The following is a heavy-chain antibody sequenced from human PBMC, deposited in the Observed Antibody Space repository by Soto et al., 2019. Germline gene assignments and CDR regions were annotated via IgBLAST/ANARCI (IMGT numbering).Heavy chain of an antibody. J-gene: IGHJ5*02. V-gene: IGHV3-7*05. D-gene: IGHD6-19*01. CDR3: AGGSGWISDT. CDR2: IKDDGGDE. CDR1: GFTFSPYW. Sequence: EVQLVESGGGLVQPGGSLRLSCAASGFTFSPYWMSWVRQAPGKGLEWVAIIKDDGGDEHYLEAVRGRFTISRDNAKKSLYLAMERLRVEDTAVYYCAGGSGWISDTWGQGTRVTVSS.